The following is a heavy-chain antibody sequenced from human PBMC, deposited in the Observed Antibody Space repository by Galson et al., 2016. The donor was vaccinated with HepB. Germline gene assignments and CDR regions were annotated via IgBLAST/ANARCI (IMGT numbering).Heavy chain of an antibody. J-gene: IGHJ6*02. Sequence: SLRLSCAAAGFTFSTYNMSWVRQAPGKGLEWVSSISNSNSYIYYTDSVNGRFTISRDNAKNSLYLQMNSLRAEDTAVYYCARDFGYCSSTSCYKGGLFYYYGMDVWGQGTTVTVSS. V-gene: IGHV3-21*01. CDR1: GFTFSTYN. CDR2: ISNSNSYI. CDR3: ARDFGYCSSTSCYKGGLFYYYGMDV. D-gene: IGHD2-2*02.